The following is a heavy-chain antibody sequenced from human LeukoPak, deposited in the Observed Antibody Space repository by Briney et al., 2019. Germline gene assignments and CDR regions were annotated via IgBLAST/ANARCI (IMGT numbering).Heavy chain of an antibody. D-gene: IGHD2-15*01. Sequence: PGGSLRLSCAASGFTFNDYSMNWVRQAPGKGLEGVSNIISRGDTTHYADSVKGRFSISSDNAKNSVFLQLNSLRAEDTAVYYCARGRGYCSGASCDIDYWGQGTLVTVSS. CDR2: IISRGDTT. CDR1: GFTFNDYS. J-gene: IGHJ4*02. V-gene: IGHV3-48*04. CDR3: ARGRGYCSGASCDIDY.